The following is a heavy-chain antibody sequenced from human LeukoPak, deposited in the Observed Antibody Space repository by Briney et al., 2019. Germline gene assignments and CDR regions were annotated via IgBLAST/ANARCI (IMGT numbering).Heavy chain of an antibody. Sequence: GGSLRLSRAASGFTFSSYAMSWVRQAPGKGLEWVSVISGSGGSTYYADSVKGRFTISRDNSKNTLYLQMNSLRAEDTAVYYCAKENTIFGVVISLYWGQGTLVTVSS. CDR3: AKENTIFGVVISLY. CDR2: ISGSGGST. V-gene: IGHV3-23*01. CDR1: GFTFSSYA. J-gene: IGHJ4*02. D-gene: IGHD3-3*01.